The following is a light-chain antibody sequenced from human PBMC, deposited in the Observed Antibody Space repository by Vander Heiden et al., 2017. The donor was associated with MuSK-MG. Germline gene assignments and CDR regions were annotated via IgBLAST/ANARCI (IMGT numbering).Light chain of an antibody. Sequence: VVMTQSPLSLPVTLGQPASISCRSSASLVYSNGYTYFTWFQQRPGQSPRRLIYLVSKRDSGVPDRFSGSGSGTDFTLKISRVEAEDVGVYYCRQGSHWPHTFGQGTRLEIK. CDR3: RQGSHWPHT. V-gene: IGKV2-30*01. J-gene: IGKJ5*01. CDR2: LVS. CDR1: ASLVYSNGYTY.